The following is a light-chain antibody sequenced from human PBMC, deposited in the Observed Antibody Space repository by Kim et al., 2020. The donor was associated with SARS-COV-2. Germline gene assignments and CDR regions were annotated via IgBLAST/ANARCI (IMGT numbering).Light chain of an antibody. CDR1: QSISSH. V-gene: IGKV1-39*01. Sequence: DIQMTQSPSSLSASVGDRVTITCRTSQSISSHLNWYQQKPGRAPKLLISAASTLQGGVPSRFSGSGSETDFTLTISSLQPEDFATYFCQQSYSTPVTFGHGTKVDIK. CDR2: AAS. J-gene: IGKJ1*01. CDR3: QQSYSTPVT.